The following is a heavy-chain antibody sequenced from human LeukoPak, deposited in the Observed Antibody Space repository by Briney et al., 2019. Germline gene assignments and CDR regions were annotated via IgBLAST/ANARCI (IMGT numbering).Heavy chain of an antibody. CDR2: IYPGDSDT. V-gene: IGHV5-51*01. J-gene: IGHJ4*02. D-gene: IGHD5-12*01. CDR3: ARIGDGCSGYDYFDY. Sequence: GESLKISCKGSGYSFTSYWIGWVRQMPGKGLEWMGIIYPGDSDTRYSPSFQGQVTISADKFISTAYLQWSSLKASDTAMYYCARIGDGCSGYDYFDYWGQGTLVTVSS. CDR1: GYSFTSYW.